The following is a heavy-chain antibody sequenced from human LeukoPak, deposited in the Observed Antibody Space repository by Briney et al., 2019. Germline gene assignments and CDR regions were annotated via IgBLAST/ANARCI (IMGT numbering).Heavy chain of an antibody. CDR1: GFTFSNSG. J-gene: IGHJ4*02. CDR3: ARRLVTAGITDFFDS. V-gene: IGHV3-30*03. D-gene: IGHD2-2*01. Sequence: GGSLRLSCAASGFTFSNSGMHWVRQAPGKGLEGVAIISYDGSYKNYADSVKGRFTISRDNSKSTLYLQMNGLTAEDTALYYCARRLVTAGITDFFDSWGQGTLVSVSS. CDR2: ISYDGSYK.